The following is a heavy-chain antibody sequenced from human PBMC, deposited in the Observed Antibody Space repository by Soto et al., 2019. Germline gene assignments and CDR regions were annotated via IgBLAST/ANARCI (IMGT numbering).Heavy chain of an antibody. D-gene: IGHD3-10*01. CDR3: ARAVQVHTPDFVY. CDR2: ISPMFGAA. CDR1: GGTFNTYA. Sequence: QVQLVQSGAEMKKPGSSVKVSCQSSGGTFNTYAMNWVRQAPGQGPEWMGDISPMFGAANYATKFQGRVTITADEYTGTSYMQLSSVTSEDTALYFCARAVQVHTPDFVYGGQATPVTVSS. V-gene: IGHV1-69*19. J-gene: IGHJ4*02.